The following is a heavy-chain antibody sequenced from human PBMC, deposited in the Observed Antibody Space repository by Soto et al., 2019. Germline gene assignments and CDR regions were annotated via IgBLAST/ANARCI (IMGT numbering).Heavy chain of an antibody. V-gene: IGHV4-31*03. Sequence: QVQLQESSPGLVKPSQTLSLTCTVSVASISSGGYYWSWIRQHPGEGLEWIGYIYYSGSTSYNPSLKSRVTISVDTSKNQFSLKLSSVTDADTAVYYCARESKYDTSGYPPWFAPWGQGTLVTVSS. CDR1: VASISSGGYY. J-gene: IGHJ5*02. CDR3: ARESKYDTSGYPPWFAP. D-gene: IGHD3-22*01. CDR2: IYYSGST.